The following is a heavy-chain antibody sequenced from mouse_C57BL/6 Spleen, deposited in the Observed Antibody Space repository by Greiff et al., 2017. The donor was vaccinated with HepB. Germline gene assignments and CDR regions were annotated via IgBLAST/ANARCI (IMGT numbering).Heavy chain of an antibody. J-gene: IGHJ1*03. V-gene: IGHV1-15*01. CDR2: IDPETGGT. CDR3: TRDCGGYFDV. CDR1: GYTFTDYE. Sequence: QVQLQQSGAELVRPGASVTLSCKASGYTFTDYEMHWVKQTPVHGLEWIGAIDPETGGTAYNQKFKGKAILTADKSSSTAYMELRSLTSEDSAGYYCTRDCGGYFDVWGTGTTVTVSS.